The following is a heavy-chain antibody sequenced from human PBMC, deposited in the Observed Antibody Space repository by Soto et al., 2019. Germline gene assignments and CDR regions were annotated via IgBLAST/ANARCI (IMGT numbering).Heavy chain of an antibody. CDR1: GGSISSGGYS. Sequence: SETLSLTCAVSGGSISSGGYSWSWIRQPPGKGLEWIGYIYHSGSTYYNPSLKSRVTISVDRSKNQFSLKLSSVTAADTAVYYCARGWFGELLSSYYYGMDVWGQGTTVTAP. CDR3: ARGWFGELLSSYYYGMDV. V-gene: IGHV4-30-2*01. J-gene: IGHJ6*02. D-gene: IGHD3-10*01. CDR2: IYHSGST.